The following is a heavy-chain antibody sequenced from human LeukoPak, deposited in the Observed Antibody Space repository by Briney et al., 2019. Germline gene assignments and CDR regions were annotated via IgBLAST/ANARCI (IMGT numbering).Heavy chain of an antibody. CDR1: GFSVSNNY. Sequence: PGGSLRLSCAASGFSVSNNYMSWVRQAPGKGLEWVSVIYSGGSTYYADSVKGRFTISRDNSKNTLYLQMNSLRAEDTAVYYCARDRVAVAATGYYGMDVWGQGTTVTVSS. V-gene: IGHV3-53*01. CDR3: ARDRVAVAATGYYGMDV. D-gene: IGHD6-19*01. J-gene: IGHJ6*02. CDR2: IYSGGST.